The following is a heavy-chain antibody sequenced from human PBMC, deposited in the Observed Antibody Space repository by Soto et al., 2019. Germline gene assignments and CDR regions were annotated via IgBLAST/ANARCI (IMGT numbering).Heavy chain of an antibody. CDR1: GYTFSTYG. CDR3: ARDDDFWSGYYHLYDYGMDV. D-gene: IGHD3-3*01. CDR2: ISTYNGNT. J-gene: IGHJ6*02. Sequence: QVQLVQSGAEVKKPGASVNVSCKASGYTFSTYGISWVRQAPGQGLEWMGWISTYNGNTNYAQNLQGRVTMTTDTSTNTAYMELRSLRSADTAVYYCARDDDFWSGYYHLYDYGMDVWGQGTTVTVSS. V-gene: IGHV1-18*01.